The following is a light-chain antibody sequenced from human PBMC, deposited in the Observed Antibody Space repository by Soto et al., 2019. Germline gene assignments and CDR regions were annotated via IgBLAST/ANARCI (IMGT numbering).Light chain of an antibody. CDR1: QHLLHSNGYNY. CDR2: LGS. V-gene: IGKV2-28*01. Sequence: ETVLTQSPLSLPVTPGESASISCRSTQHLLHSNGYNYLNWYLQKPGQSPQLLIYLGSNRASGVPDRFSGSGSGTDFTLTINRVEAEDVGLYFCAQGLATPFTFGGGTKVDIK. CDR3: AQGLATPFT. J-gene: IGKJ4*01.